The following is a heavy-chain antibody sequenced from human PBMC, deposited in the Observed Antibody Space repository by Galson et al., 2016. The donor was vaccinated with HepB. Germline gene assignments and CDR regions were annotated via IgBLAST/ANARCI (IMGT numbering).Heavy chain of an antibody. CDR1: GFTFNTYS. V-gene: IGHV3-23*01. CDR3: VKGLAEADH. CDR2: ISVSSSRT. Sequence: SLRLSCAASGFTFNTYSMTWVRQAPGKGLEWVSAISVSSSRTYDVESLKGRFTISRDNSKNTLYLQMSSLRAEDTAVYRCVKGLAEADHWGQGTLVTVSS. J-gene: IGHJ4*02.